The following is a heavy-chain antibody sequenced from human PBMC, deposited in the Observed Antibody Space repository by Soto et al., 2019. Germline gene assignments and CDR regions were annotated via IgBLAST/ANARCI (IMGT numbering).Heavy chain of an antibody. CDR3: ARLPYYDSSGYPDYFDY. CDR2: IYYSGST. D-gene: IGHD3-22*01. J-gene: IGHJ4*02. Sequence: SETLSLTCTVSGGSISSSSYYWGWIRQPPGKGLEWIGSIYYSGSTYYNPSLKSRVTISVDTSKNQFSLKLSSVTAADTAVYYCARLPYYDSSGYPDYFDYWGQGTLVTVSS. CDR1: GGSISSSSYY. V-gene: IGHV4-39*01.